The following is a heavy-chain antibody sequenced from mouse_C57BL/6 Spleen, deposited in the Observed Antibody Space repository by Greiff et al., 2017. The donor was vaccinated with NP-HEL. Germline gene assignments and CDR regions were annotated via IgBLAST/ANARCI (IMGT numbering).Heavy chain of an antibody. J-gene: IGHJ2*01. CDR3: ARRSDDYGGYFDY. D-gene: IGHD2-4*01. CDR2: IDPYDSYT. V-gene: IGHV1-69*01. CDR1: GYTFTSYW. Sequence: QVQLQQPGAELVMPGASVKLSCKASGYTFTSYWMHWVKQRPGQGLEWIGEIDPYDSYTNYNQKFKGKSTLTVDKSSSTAYMQLSSLTSEDSAVYYCARRSDDYGGYFDYWGQGTTLTVSS.